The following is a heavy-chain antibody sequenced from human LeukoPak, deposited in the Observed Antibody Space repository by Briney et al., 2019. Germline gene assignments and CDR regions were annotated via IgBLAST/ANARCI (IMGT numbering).Heavy chain of an antibody. V-gene: IGHV3-74*01. Sequence: PGGSLRLSCAASGFTFSNYWMHWVRQTPGKGLAWVSRIISGGSSTSYADSVKGRFTISRDNAKNTLYLQMNSLRAEDTAVYYCARDGSLPDYWGQGTLVTVSS. CDR3: ARDGSLPDY. CDR1: GFTFSNYW. CDR2: IISGGSST. J-gene: IGHJ4*02.